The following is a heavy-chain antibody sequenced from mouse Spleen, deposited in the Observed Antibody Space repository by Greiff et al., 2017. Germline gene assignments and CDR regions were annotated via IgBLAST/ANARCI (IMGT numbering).Heavy chain of an antibody. J-gene: IGHJ2*01. CDR3: ARRYGSSYVGYYFDY. Sequence: VKLVESGPGLVAPSQSLSITCTVSGFSLTSYGVDWVRQSPGKGLEWLGVIWGGGSTNYNSALKSRLSISKDNSKSQVFLKMNSLQTDDTAMYXCARRYGSSYVGYYFDYWGQGTTLTVSS. CDR1: GFSLTSYG. D-gene: IGHD1-1*01. V-gene: IGHV2-6*01. CDR2: IWGGGST.